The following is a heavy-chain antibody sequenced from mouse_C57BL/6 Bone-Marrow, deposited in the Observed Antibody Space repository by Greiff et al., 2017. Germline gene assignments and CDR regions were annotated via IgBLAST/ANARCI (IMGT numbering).Heavy chain of an antibody. CDR2: INPSSGYT. Sequence: QVQLQQSGAEPAKPGASVKLSCKASGYTFTSYWMHWVKQRPGQGLEWIGYINPSSGYTKYNQKFKDKATLTADKSSSTAYMQLSSLTYEDSAVYYCAKWGGSSLYAMDYWGQGTSVTVSS. V-gene: IGHV1-7*01. D-gene: IGHD1-1*01. J-gene: IGHJ4*01. CDR1: GYTFTSYW. CDR3: AKWGGSSLYAMDY.